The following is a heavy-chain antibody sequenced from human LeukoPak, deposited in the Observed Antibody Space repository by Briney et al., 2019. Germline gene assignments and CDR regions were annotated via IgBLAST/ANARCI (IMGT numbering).Heavy chain of an antibody. D-gene: IGHD6-19*01. CDR3: ASRVNSAWSFDY. Sequence: GGSLRLSCAASGFTFSTYWMHWVRQAPGNGLVWVSRISSDGSGTSYADSVKGRFTISRDNAKNTLHLQMNSLRGEDTAMYYCASRVNSAWSFDYWGQGTLVTVSS. V-gene: IGHV3-74*01. J-gene: IGHJ4*02. CDR1: GFTFSTYW. CDR2: ISSDGSGT.